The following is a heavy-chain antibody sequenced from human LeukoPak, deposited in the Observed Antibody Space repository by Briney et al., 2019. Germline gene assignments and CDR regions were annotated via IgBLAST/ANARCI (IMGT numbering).Heavy chain of an antibody. D-gene: IGHD6-13*01. CDR1: GYTFTGYY. CDR3: AREEIGATAGSSMDV. CDR2: ISPNSGGT. Sequence: ASVKVSCKASGYTFTGYYINWVRQAPGQGLELMGWISPNSGGTNYAQKFQDRVTMTSDTSISTAYMELIRLTSDDTAVYYCAREEIGATAGSSMDVWGRGTTVTVSS. V-gene: IGHV1-2*02. J-gene: IGHJ6*02.